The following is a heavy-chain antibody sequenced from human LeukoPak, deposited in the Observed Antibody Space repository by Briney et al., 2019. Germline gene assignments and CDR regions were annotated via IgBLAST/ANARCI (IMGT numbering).Heavy chain of an antibody. CDR3: AKANYYYDRAYYFDY. D-gene: IGHD3-22*01. CDR2: ISGSGGST. Sequence: PGGSLRLSCAASGFTFSSYAMSWVRQAPGKGLEWVSAISGSGGSTYYADSVKGQFTISRDNSKNTLYLQMNSLRAEDTAVYYCAKANYYYDRAYYFDYWGQGTLVTVSS. J-gene: IGHJ4*02. CDR1: GFTFSSYA. V-gene: IGHV3-23*01.